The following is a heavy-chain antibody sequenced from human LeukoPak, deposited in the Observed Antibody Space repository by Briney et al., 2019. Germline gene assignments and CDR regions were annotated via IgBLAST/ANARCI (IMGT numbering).Heavy chain of an antibody. CDR1: GFTFSSYW. D-gene: IGHD3-9*01. Sequence: GGSLRLSCAASGFTFSSYWMHWVRQAPGKGLVWVSRINSDGSSTSYADSVKGRFTISRDNAKNTLYLRMNGLRAEDTAVYYCARDGDILTGYYRYGPSDAFDIWGQGTMVTVSS. V-gene: IGHV3-74*01. CDR3: ARDGDILTGYYRYGPSDAFDI. J-gene: IGHJ3*02. CDR2: INSDGSST.